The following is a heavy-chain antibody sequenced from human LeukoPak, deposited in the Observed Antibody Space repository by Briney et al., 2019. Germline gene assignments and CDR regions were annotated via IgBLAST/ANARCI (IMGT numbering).Heavy chain of an antibody. J-gene: IGHJ4*02. CDR3: ARDSRTVRGVIITQLYYFDY. CDR2: ISSSGSTI. CDR1: GFTFSSYE. D-gene: IGHD3-10*01. Sequence: PGGSLRLSCAASGFTFSSYEMNWVRQAPGKGLEWVSYISSSGSTIYYADSVKGRFTISRDNAKNSLYLQTNSLRAEDTAVYYCARDSRTVRGVIITQLYYFDYWGQGTLVTVSS. V-gene: IGHV3-48*03.